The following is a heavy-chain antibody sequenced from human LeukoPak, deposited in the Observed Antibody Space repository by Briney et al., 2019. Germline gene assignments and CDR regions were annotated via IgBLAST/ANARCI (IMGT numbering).Heavy chain of an antibody. J-gene: IGHJ4*02. Sequence: SGGSLRLSCAASGFTFSSNAMGWVRQAPGKGLEWVSAITASAASTYYADSVKGRFTISRDNSKNTLYLQMNSLRAEDTAIYYCAKDCRGAAAGKWYFESWGQGNLVTVSS. CDR3: AKDCRGAAAGKWYFES. D-gene: IGHD6-13*01. CDR2: ITASAAST. V-gene: IGHV3-23*01. CDR1: GFTFSSNA.